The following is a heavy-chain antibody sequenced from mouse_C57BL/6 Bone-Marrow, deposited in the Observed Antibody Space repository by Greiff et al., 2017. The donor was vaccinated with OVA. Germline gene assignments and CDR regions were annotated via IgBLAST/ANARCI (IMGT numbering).Heavy chain of an antibody. CDR3: AIPSITTVVAPDY. Sequence: EVQLQQPVAELVRPGASVKLSCTASGFNFKNTYMHWVKQRPEQGLEWIGRIDPANGNTKYAPKFQGKATITADTSSNTAYMQLSSLTSEDTAVYYCAIPSITTVVAPDYWGQGTTLTVSS. D-gene: IGHD1-1*01. CDR2: IDPANGNT. V-gene: IGHV14-3*01. CDR1: GFNFKNTY. J-gene: IGHJ2*01.